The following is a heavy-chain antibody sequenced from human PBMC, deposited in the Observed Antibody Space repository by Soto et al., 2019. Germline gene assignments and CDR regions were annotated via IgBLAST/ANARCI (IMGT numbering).Heavy chain of an antibody. CDR3: AKDTIFGVMAFFDY. CDR1: GFTFSSYA. V-gene: IGHV3-23*01. D-gene: IGHD3-3*01. Sequence: GGSLRLSCAASGFTFSSYAMSWVRQAPGKWLEWVSAISGSGGSTYYADSVKGRFTISRDNSKNTLYLQMNSLRAEDTAVYYCAKDTIFGVMAFFDYWGQGXLVTIYS. J-gene: IGHJ4*02. CDR2: ISGSGGST.